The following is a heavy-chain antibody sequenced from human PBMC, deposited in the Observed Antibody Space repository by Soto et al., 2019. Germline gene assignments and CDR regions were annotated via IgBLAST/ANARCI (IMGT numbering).Heavy chain of an antibody. Sequence: PGGSLRLSCAASGFTFSSYGMHWVRQAPGKGLEWVAVISYDGSNKYYADSVKGRFTISRDNSKNTLYLQMNSLRAEDTAVYYCAKDRRVRPPLGYYYYGMDVWGQGTTVTVSS. CDR2: ISYDGSNK. V-gene: IGHV3-30*18. D-gene: IGHD1-1*01. CDR1: GFTFSSYG. CDR3: AKDRRVRPPLGYYYYGMDV. J-gene: IGHJ6*02.